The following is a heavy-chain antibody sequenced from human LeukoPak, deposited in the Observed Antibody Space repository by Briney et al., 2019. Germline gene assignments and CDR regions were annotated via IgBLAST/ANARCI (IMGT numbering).Heavy chain of an antibody. CDR1: GVTFSSYS. CDR2: ISSRSTYI. Sequence: GGSLRLSCAASGVTFSSYSMNWVRQAPGKGLEWVSSISSRSTYIYYADSVKGRFTISRDNAKNSLYLQMNSLRLEDTAVYYCAKKRPGKVAAPPDYWGQGTLVTVSS. V-gene: IGHV3-21*01. D-gene: IGHD6-13*01. CDR3: AKKRPGKVAAPPDY. J-gene: IGHJ4*02.